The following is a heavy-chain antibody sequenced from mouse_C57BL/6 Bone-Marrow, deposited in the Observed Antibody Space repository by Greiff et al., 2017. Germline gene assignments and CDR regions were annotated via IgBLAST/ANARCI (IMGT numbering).Heavy chain of an antibody. CDR3: ASLLYGDY. V-gene: IGHV5-4*03. Sequence: EVMLVESGGGLVKPGGSLKLSCAASGFTFSSYAMSWVRQTPEKRLEWVATISDGGSYTYYPDNVKGRFTISRDNAKNNLYLQMSHLKSEDTAMYYCASLLYGDYWGQGTSVTVSS. D-gene: IGHD2-12*01. J-gene: IGHJ4*01. CDR2: ISDGGSYT. CDR1: GFTFSSYA.